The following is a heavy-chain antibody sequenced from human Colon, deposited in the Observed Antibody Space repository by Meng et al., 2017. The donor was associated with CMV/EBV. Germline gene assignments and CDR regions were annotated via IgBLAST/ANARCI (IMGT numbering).Heavy chain of an antibody. V-gene: IGHV1-18*01. CDR1: GYNFAYHG. CDR2: ISTLNGNT. D-gene: IGHD2-15*01. J-gene: IGHJ5*02. CDR3: ARDRCGSCSAGWWFDP. Sequence: ASVKVSCKASGYNFAYHGINWVRQVPGQGLEWMGWISTLNGNTNYALNFWGRVTMTTDASTATAYMELRNLRSDDTAVYYCARDRCGSCSAGWWFDPWGQGTLVTVSS.